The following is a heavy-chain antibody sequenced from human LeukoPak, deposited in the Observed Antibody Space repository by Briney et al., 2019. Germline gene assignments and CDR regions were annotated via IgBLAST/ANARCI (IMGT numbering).Heavy chain of an antibody. D-gene: IGHD1-14*01. J-gene: IGHJ6*02. CDR2: ISSNGGST. CDR3: ATDGMRVPGYYYYYGMDV. CDR1: GFTFSSYA. Sequence: PWGSLRLSCAASGFTFSSYAMHWVRQAPGKGLEYVSAISSNGGSTYYGNSVKGRFTISRDNSKNTLYLQMGSLRAEDMAVYYCATDGMRVPGYYYYYGMDVWGQGTTVTVSS. V-gene: IGHV3-64*01.